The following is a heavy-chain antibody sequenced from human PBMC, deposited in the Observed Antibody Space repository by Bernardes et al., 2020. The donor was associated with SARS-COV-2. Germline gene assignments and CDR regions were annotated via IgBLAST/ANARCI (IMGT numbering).Heavy chain of an antibody. CDR1: GFTFSSYA. V-gene: IGHV3-23*01. CDR3: AKFEKTDFLEWYGWFDP. J-gene: IGHJ5*02. Sequence: GGSLRLSCAASGFTFSSYAMSWVRQAPGKGLEWVSGINSVVGTYYADSVKGRFTISRDNSKNTLYLQMNSLRAEDTAVYYCAKFEKTDFLEWYGWFDPWGQGTLVTVSS. CDR2: INSVVGT. D-gene: IGHD3-3*01.